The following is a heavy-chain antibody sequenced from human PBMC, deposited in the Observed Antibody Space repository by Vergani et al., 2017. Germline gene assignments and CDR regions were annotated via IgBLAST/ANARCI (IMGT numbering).Heavy chain of an antibody. CDR2: IYYSGST. Sequence: QLQLQESGPGLVKPSETLSLTCTVSGGSISSSSYYWGWIRQPPGKGLEWIGSIYYSGSTYYNPSLKSRVTISVDTSKNQFSLKLSSVTAADTAVYYCARQGSYYYDSSVYYLWGQGTLVTVSS. CDR3: ARQGSYYYDSSVYYL. J-gene: IGHJ5*02. V-gene: IGHV4-39*01. CDR1: GGSISSSSYY. D-gene: IGHD3-22*01.